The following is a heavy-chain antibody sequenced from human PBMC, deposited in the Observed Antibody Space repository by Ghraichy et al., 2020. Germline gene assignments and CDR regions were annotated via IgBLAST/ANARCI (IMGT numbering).Heavy chain of an antibody. D-gene: IGHD6-13*01. V-gene: IGHV4-39*01. CDR2: INYSGNT. CDR1: GGSISTSVHY. CDR3: ATPRRGAAGFDF. Sequence: SETLSLTCTVSGGSISTSVHYWGWVRQPPGKGLEWIGSINYSGNTYYNPSLQSRVTISVDTSKNQFSLTLTSTTAADTAVYCCATPRRGAAGFDFWGQGALVTVSS. J-gene: IGHJ4*02.